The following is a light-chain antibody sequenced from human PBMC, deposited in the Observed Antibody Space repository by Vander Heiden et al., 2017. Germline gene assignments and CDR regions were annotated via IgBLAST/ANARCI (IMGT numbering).Light chain of an antibody. CDR3: SSYAGSNTYV. V-gene: IGLV2-8*01. CDR2: EVN. J-gene: IGLJ1*01. CDR1: SSDVGGYNY. Sequence: QSALTQPPSASGSPGQSVTISCTGTSSDVGGYNYVSWYQQHPGKAPTLMIYEVNKRPSGVPDRFSGSKSGNTASLTVSGLQAEDEADYYCSSYAGSNTYVFGSGTKVTVL.